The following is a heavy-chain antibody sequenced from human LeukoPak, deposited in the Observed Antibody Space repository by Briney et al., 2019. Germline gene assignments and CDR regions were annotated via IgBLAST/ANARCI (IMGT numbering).Heavy chain of an antibody. V-gene: IGHV4-4*07. J-gene: IGHJ3*02. CDR1: GGSISSYY. CDR3: ARGLSYCSGGSCYLNDAFDI. D-gene: IGHD2-15*01. CDR2: IYTSGST. Sequence: SETLSLTCTVSGGSISSYYWSWVRQPAGKGLEWIGRIYTSGSTNYNPSLKSRVTMSVDTSKNQFPLKLSSVTAADTAVYYCARGLSYCSGGSCYLNDAFDIWGQGTMVTVSS.